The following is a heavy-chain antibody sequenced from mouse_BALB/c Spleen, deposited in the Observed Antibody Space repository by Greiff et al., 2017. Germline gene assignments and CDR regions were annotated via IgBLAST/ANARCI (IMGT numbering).Heavy chain of an antibody. V-gene: IGHV1-54*01. D-gene: IGHD2-10*02. CDR1: GFNIKDTY. J-gene: IGHJ4*01. CDR2: INPGSGGT. Sequence: VQLQQSGAELVKPGASVKLSCTASGFNIKDTYMHWVKQRPGQGLEWIGVINPGSGGTNYNEKFKGKATLTADKSSSTAYMQLSSLTSDDSAVYFCARRYGNYGVWDYWGQGTSVTVSS. CDR3: ARRYGNYGVWDY.